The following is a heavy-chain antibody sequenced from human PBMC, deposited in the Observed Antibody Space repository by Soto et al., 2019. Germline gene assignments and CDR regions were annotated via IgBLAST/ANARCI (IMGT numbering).Heavy chain of an antibody. CDR2: ISGSGGST. V-gene: IGHV3-23*01. CDR1: GFTFSSYA. CDR3: AKEFELRVLEWLSTSTSGFDY. D-gene: IGHD3-3*01. J-gene: IGHJ4*02. Sequence: PGGSLRLSCAASGFTFSSYAMSWVRQAPGRGLEWVSAISGSGGSTYYADSVKGRFTISRDNSKNTLYLQMNSLRAEDTAVYYCAKEFELRVLEWLSTSTSGFDYWGQGTLVTVSS.